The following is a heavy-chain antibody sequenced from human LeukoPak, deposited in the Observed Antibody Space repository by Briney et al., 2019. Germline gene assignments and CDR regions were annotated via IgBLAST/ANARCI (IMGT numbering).Heavy chain of an antibody. CDR2: IKSKTDGGTT. CDR1: GFTFSNAW. V-gene: IGHV3-15*01. CDR3: TTDPRDIVVVPAAMPIDY. D-gene: IGHD2-2*01. Sequence: GGSLRLSCAASGFTFSNAWMSWVRQAPGKGLEWVGRIKSKTDGGTTDYAAPVKGRFTISRDDSKNTLYLQMNSLKTEDTAVCYCTTDPRDIVVVPAAMPIDYWGQGTLVAVSS. J-gene: IGHJ4*02.